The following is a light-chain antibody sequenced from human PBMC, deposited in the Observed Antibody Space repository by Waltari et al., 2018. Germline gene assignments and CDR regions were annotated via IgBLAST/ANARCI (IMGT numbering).Light chain of an antibody. J-gene: IGLJ2*01. CDR1: TANIGSNS. V-gene: IGLV1-47*01. Sequence: QSVLTQPPAVSGTPGQRVTISCSGSTANIGSNSVYWYLQVPGTAPKLLIYMNNQRPSGVPDRFSGSRSGTSASLAISGLRSEDEADYYCAAWDDRLTDVLFGGGTKLTVL. CDR2: MNN. CDR3: AAWDDRLTDVL.